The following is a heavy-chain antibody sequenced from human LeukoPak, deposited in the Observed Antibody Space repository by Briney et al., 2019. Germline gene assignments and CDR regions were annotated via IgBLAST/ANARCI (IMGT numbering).Heavy chain of an antibody. Sequence: GGSLRLSCAASGFTFSNAWMSWVRQAPGKGLEWVGRIKSKTDGGTTDYAAPVKGRFTISRDDSKNTLYLQMNSLKTEDTAVYYCTTDPDYYDSSGYSDYWGQGTLVTVSS. CDR2: IKSKTDGGTT. V-gene: IGHV3-15*01. CDR3: TTDPDYYDSSGYSDY. CDR1: GFTFSNAW. D-gene: IGHD3-22*01. J-gene: IGHJ4*02.